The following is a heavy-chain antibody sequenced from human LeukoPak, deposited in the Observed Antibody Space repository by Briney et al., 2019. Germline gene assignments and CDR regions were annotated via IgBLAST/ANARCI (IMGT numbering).Heavy chain of an antibody. CDR3: ANSDDYGDGGGAGFDY. J-gene: IGHJ4*02. Sequence: VGSLRLSCAASVFTSSSYAMSCGRHALGKGLGWVSAISGRGGSTYYAESVKGPVTLSRDNSKNTLYLRMNSLRAEDTAVYYCANSDDYGDGGGAGFDYWGQGTLVTVSS. D-gene: IGHD4-17*01. CDR1: VFTSSSYA. V-gene: IGHV3-23*01. CDR2: ISGRGGST.